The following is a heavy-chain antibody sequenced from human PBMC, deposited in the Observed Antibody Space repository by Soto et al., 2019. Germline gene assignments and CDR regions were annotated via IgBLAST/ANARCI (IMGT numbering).Heavy chain of an antibody. J-gene: IGHJ4*02. D-gene: IGHD5-12*01. V-gene: IGHV3-13*01. CDR3: ARDSGRDGYNFGFDY. Sequence: EVQLVESGGGLVQPGGSLRLSCAASGFTFSSYDMHWVRQATGKGLEWVSAIGTAGDTYYPGSVKGRFTISRENAKNSLYLQMNSLRAGDTXXXXCARDSGRDGYNFGFDYWGQGT. CDR1: GFTFSSYD. CDR2: IGTAGDT.